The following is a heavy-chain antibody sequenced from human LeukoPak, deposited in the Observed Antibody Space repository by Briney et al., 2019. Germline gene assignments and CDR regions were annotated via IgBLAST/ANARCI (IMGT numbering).Heavy chain of an antibody. CDR1: GGSFSGYS. CDR2: IHPSGSS. CDR3: ARGLSYGSGSYYGY. Sequence: SETLSLACAVHGGSFSGYSWGWIRQPPGKGLEWIGEIHPSGSSNYNPSLKSRVTISVDTSKNQFSLKLSSVTAADTAVYYCARGLSYGSGSYYGYWGQGTLVTVSS. D-gene: IGHD3-10*01. J-gene: IGHJ4*02. V-gene: IGHV4-34*01.